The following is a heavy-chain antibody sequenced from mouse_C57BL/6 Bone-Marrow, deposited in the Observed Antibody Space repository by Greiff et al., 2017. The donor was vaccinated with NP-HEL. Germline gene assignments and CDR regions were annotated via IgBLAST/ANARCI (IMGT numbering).Heavy chain of an antibody. J-gene: IGHJ3*01. CDR1: GYAFTNYL. CDR2: INPGGGGT. Sequence: VQLVESGAELVRPGTSVKVSCKASGYAFTNYLIEWVKQRPGQGLEWIGVINPGGGGTNYNKKFKGKATLTADKSSSPAYMQLSSLTSEDSAVYFCAAPFITTVVAPEAYWGRGTLVTVTA. D-gene: IGHD1-1*01. CDR3: AAPFITTVVAPEAY. V-gene: IGHV1-54*01.